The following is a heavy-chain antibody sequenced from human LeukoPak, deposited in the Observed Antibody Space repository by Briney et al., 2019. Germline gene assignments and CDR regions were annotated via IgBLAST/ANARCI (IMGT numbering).Heavy chain of an antibody. J-gene: IGHJ3*02. CDR1: GGSISSYY. CDR2: IDYIGST. V-gene: IGHV4-59*01. Sequence: SETLSLTCTVSGGSISSYYWSWIRQPPGKGLEWIAYIDYIGSTNYNPSLKSRLTILVDASKNQFSLKLSSVTAADTAVYYCARDRRRDLLHAFDIWGQGTMVTVSS. D-gene: IGHD1-26*01. CDR3: ARDRRRDLLHAFDI.